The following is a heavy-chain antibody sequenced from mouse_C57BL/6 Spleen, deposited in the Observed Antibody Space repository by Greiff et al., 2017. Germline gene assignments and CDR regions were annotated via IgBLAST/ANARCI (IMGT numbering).Heavy chain of an antibody. CDR3: ARGYYGSSYVLHWYFDV. V-gene: IGHV1-61*01. CDR1: GYTFTSYW. CDR2: IYPSDSET. D-gene: IGHD1-1*01. Sequence: VKLQQPGAELVRPGSSVKLSCKASGYTFTSYWMDWVKQRPGQGLEWIGNIYPSDSETHYNQKFKDKATLTVDKSSSTAYMQLSSLTSEDSAVYYCARGYYGSSYVLHWYFDVWGTGTTVTVSS. J-gene: IGHJ1*03.